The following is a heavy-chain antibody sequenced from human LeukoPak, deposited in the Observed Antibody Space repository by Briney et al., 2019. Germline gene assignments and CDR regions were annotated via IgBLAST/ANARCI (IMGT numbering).Heavy chain of an antibody. CDR1: GGSISSSSYY. D-gene: IGHD3-22*01. CDR2: IYYSGSI. V-gene: IGHV4-39*07. J-gene: IGHJ4*02. Sequence: SETLSLTCTVSGGSISSSSYYWGWIRQPPGKGLEWIGSIYYSGSIYYNPSLKSRVTISVDTSKNQFSLKLSSVTAADTAVYYCARDRSGNYYDTSGYYYGHDYWGQGTLVTVSS. CDR3: ARDRSGNYYDTSGYYYGHDY.